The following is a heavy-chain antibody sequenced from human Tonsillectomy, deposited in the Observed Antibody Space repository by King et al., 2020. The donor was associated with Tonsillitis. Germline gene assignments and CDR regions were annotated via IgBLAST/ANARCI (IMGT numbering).Heavy chain of an antibody. D-gene: IGHD1-26*01. CDR2: ISGSGGST. V-gene: IGHV3-23*04. Sequence: VQLVESGGGLVQPGGSLRLSCAASGFTFSSYAMSWVRQAPGKGLEWGSGISGSGGSTNYAASVKGRFTISRDNSKNTLYLQMNSLRAEDTAVYYCAKVSGPIVGATTKGYFDYWGQGTLVTVSS. CDR1: GFTFSSYA. CDR3: AKVSGPIVGATTKGYFDY. J-gene: IGHJ4*02.